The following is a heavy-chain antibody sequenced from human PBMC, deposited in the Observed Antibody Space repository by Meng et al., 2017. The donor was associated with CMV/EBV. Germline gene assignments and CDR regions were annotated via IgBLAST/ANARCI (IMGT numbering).Heavy chain of an antibody. Sequence: GGSLRLSCAASGFTFSSYGMHWVRQAPGKGLEWVAFIRYDGSNKYYADSVKGRFTISRDNSKNTLYLQMNSLRAEDTAVYCCAKEPDTYYDFWSGYYYYYYGMDVWGQGTTVTVSS. D-gene: IGHD3-3*01. CDR3: AKEPDTYYDFWSGYYYYYYGMDV. J-gene: IGHJ6*02. V-gene: IGHV3-30*02. CDR1: GFTFSSYG. CDR2: IRYDGSNK.